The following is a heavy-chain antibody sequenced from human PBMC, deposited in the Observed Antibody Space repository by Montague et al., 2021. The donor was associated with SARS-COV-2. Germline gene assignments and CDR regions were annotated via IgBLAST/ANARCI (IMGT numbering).Heavy chain of an antibody. V-gene: IGHV4-34*01. CDR1: GGSFSGYY. J-gene: IGHJ6*02. CDR3: ARGGIGFGQWQGNYYYYGMDV. Sequence: SETLSLTCAVYGGSFSGYYWSWIRQPPGKGLEWIGEINHSGSTNYNPSLKSRVTISVDTSKNQFSLKLSSVTAADTAVYYCARGGIGFGQWQGNYYYYGMDVWGQGTTVTVSS. CDR2: INHSGST. D-gene: IGHD6-19*01.